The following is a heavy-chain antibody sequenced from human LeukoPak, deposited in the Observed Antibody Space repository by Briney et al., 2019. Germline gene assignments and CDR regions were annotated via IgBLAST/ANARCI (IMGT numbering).Heavy chain of an antibody. V-gene: IGHV3-30*04. CDR1: GFTFSSYA. CDR3: AKVTTHEGYYYYMDV. D-gene: IGHD3-3*01. Sequence: PGGSLRLSCAASGFTFSSYAMHWVRQAPGKGLEWVAVISYDGSNKYYADSVKGRFTISRDNSKNTLYLQMNSLRAEDTAVYYCAKVTTHEGYYYYMDVWGKGTTVTVSS. CDR2: ISYDGSNK. J-gene: IGHJ6*03.